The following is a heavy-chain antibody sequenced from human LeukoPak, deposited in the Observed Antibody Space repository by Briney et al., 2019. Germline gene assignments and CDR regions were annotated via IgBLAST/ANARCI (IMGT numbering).Heavy chain of an antibody. D-gene: IGHD1-14*01. CDR2: ISGSGDYT. Sequence: GGSLRLSCAASGFTFSTYAMSWVRQAPGKGLEWVSGISGSGDYTYYADSVKGRFTISRDNSKNTLYLQMNSLRAEDTAVYYCAREKNLGTWGQGALVTVSS. J-gene: IGHJ4*02. CDR3: AREKNLGT. CDR1: GFTFSTYA. V-gene: IGHV3-23*01.